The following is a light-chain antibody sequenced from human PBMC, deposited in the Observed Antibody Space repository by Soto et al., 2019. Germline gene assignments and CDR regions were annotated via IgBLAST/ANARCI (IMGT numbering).Light chain of an antibody. Sequence: QSALPQPASVSGSPGQSITISCTGTSSDVGGYNYVSWYQQHPGKAPKLMIYDVSNRPSGTSNRFSGSKSGNTASLTISGLQAEDEADYYCSSYTTSTTQVFGGGTKLTVL. V-gene: IGLV2-14*01. CDR2: DVS. CDR1: SSDVGGYNY. CDR3: SSYTTSTTQV. J-gene: IGLJ2*01.